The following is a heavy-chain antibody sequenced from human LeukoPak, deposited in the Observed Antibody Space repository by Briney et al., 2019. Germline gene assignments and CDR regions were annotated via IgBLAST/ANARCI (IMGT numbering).Heavy chain of an antibody. Sequence: GGSLRLSCAASGFTFSNAWMSWVRQAPGKGLEWVGRIKSKTDGGTTDYAAPVKGGFTISRDDSKNTLYLQMNSLKTEDTAVYYCTAEYSSSSFDYWGQGTLVTVSS. J-gene: IGHJ4*02. V-gene: IGHV3-15*01. CDR3: TAEYSSSSFDY. CDR2: IKSKTDGGTT. D-gene: IGHD6-6*01. CDR1: GFTFSNAW.